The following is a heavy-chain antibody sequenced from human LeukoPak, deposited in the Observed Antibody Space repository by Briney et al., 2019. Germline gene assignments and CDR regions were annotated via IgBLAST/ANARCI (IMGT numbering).Heavy chain of an antibody. CDR3: ARLRGPFDY. CDR2: IYYSGST. CDR1: GGSISSSIYY. Sequence: SETLSLTCTVSGGSISSSIYYWGWIRQPPGKGLEWIGSIYYSGSTYYNPSLKSRVTISVDTSKNQFSLKLSSVTAADTAVYYCARLRGPFDYWGQGNLVTVSS. J-gene: IGHJ4*02. V-gene: IGHV4-39*01.